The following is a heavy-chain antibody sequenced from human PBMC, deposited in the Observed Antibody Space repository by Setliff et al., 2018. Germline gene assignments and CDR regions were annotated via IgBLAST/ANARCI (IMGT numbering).Heavy chain of an antibody. CDR1: GFTFGDYA. CDR2: VSYDGNVK. J-gene: IGHJ5*02. V-gene: IGHV3-30*04. CDR3: ARVRGDFLADSYQPLDL. Sequence: GGSLRLSCTASGFTFGDYAMSWVRQAPGKGLEWVAVVSYDGNVKYYADSVKGRFTISKDNARNTLSLQMNSLRPDDAAVYYCARVRGDFLADSYQPLDLWGQGALVTVSS. D-gene: IGHD3-10*01.